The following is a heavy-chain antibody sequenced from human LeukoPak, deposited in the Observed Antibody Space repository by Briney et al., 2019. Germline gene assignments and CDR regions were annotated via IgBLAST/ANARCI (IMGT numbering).Heavy chain of an antibody. CDR1: GGSIDNYY. CDR2: IYSSGST. Sequence: SETLSLTCSVSGGSIDNYYWSWIRQPPGKGLEWIGYIYSSGSTNYNPSLKSRVTISVDTSKNQFSLNLISMTAADTAVYYCARAPYSGSQLYFDYWGQGTLVTVSS. V-gene: IGHV4-59*01. D-gene: IGHD6-13*01. CDR3: ARAPYSGSQLYFDY. J-gene: IGHJ4*02.